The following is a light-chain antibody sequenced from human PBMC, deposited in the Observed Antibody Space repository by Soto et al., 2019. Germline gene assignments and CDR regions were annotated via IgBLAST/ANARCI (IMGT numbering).Light chain of an antibody. CDR3: HQRHSWPRT. J-gene: IGKJ2*01. Sequence: EIVLTQSPATLSLSPGERATLSCRASQSISSGYVTWYQHKPGQAPRLLIYDASSRAPGIPARFSGSGSGADFTLTITTLEPEDVAIYYCHQRHSWPRTFGQGTTLEMK. CDR2: DAS. V-gene: IGKV3-11*01. CDR1: QSISSGY.